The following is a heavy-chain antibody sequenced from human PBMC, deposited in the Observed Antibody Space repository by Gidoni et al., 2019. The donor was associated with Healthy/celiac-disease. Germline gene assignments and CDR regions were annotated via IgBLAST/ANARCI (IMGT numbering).Heavy chain of an antibody. CDR3: ARSDLWSGLKFDY. D-gene: IGHD3-3*01. CDR2: IYYSGST. Sequence: QVQLQESGPGLVQPSPTLSLTCTVSGGSISSGYYYWSWIRQPPGKGLEWIGYIYYSGSTYYNPSRKSRVTISVDTSKNQFSLKLSSVTAADTAVYYCARSDLWSGLKFDYWGQGTLVTVSS. J-gene: IGHJ4*02. V-gene: IGHV4-30-4*01. CDR1: GGSISSGYYY.